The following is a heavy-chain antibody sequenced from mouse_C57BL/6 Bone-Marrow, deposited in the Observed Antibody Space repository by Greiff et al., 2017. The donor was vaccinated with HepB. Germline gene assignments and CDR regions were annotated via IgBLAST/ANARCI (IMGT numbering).Heavy chain of an antibody. CDR3: ARAGPRYY. Sequence: VQLVESGAELVRPGTSVKLSCKASGYTFTSYWMHWVKQRPGQGLEWIGVIDPSDSYTNYNQKFKGKATLTVDTSSSTAYMQLSSLTSEDSAVYYCARAGPRYYWGQGTTLTVSS. V-gene: IGHV1-59*01. CDR1: GYTFTSYW. D-gene: IGHD1-1*01. J-gene: IGHJ2*01. CDR2: IDPSDSYT.